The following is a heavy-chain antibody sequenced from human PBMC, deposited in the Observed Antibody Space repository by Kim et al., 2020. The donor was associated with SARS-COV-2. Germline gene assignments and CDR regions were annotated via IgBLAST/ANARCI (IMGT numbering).Heavy chain of an antibody. CDR1: GFTFSSYA. Sequence: GGSLRLSCAASGFTFSSYAMHWVRQAPGKGLEWVAVISYDGSNKYYADSVKGRFTISRDNSKNTLYLQMNSLRAEDTAVYYCASQRVVPAVLSHYYYGMDVWGQGAT. CDR2: ISYDGSNK. CDR3: ASQRVVPAVLSHYYYGMDV. D-gene: IGHD2-2*01. J-gene: IGHJ6*02. V-gene: IGHV3-30-3*01.